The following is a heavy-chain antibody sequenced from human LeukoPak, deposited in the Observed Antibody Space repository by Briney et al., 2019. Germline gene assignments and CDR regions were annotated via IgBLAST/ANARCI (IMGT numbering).Heavy chain of an antibody. V-gene: IGHV3-23*01. CDR2: ISGSGGST. Sequence: PGGSLRLSCAASGFTFSSYAMSWVRQAPGKGLEWVSAISGSGGSTYYADSVKGRFTVSRDNSKNTLYLQMNSLRAEDTAVYYCAKLMDPDGELLPPNFDYWGQGTLVTVSS. J-gene: IGHJ4*02. CDR1: GFTFSSYA. CDR3: AKLMDPDGELLPPNFDY. D-gene: IGHD3-10*01.